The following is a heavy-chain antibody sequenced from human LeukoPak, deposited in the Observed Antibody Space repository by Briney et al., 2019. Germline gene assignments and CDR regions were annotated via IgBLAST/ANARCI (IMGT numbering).Heavy chain of an antibody. J-gene: IGHJ4*02. CDR3: ARGTGSAVGSTDFDY. V-gene: IGHV3-30-3*01. CDR1: GFTFSSYA. CDR2: ISYDETNK. D-gene: IGHD4-17*01. Sequence: PGGSLRLSCAASGFTFSSYAMSWVRQAPGKGMEWVAVISYDETNKYYADSVKGRFTISRDNSKNTLYLQMNSLRAEDTAVYYCARGTGSAVGSTDFDYWGQGTLVTVSS.